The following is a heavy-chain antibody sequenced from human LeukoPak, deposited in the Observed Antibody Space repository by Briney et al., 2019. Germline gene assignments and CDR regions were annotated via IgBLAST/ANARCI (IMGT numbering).Heavy chain of an antibody. D-gene: IGHD3-3*01. CDR3: TTDRATYYDFWSGPR. V-gene: IGHV3-15*01. J-gene: IGHJ4*02. CDR2: IKSKTDGGTT. CDR1: GFTFSNAW. Sequence: GGSLRLSCAASGFTFSNAWMSWVSQAPGKGLEWVGRIKSKTDGGTTDYAAPVKGRFTISRDDSKNTLYLQMNSLKTEDTAVYYCTTDRATYYDFWSGPRWGQGTLVTVSS.